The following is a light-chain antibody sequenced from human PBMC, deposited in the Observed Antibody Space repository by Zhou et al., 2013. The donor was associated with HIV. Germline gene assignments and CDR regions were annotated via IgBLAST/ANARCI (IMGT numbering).Light chain of an antibody. Sequence: EIVLTQSPGTLSLSPGERATLSCRASQSVSSSYLAWYQQKPGQAPRLLIYGASSRATGIPDRFSGSGSGTDFTLTITSLEPEDFAVYYCQQRNNWPRAFGGGTKVEVK. CDR1: QSVSSSY. V-gene: IGKV3D-20*02. CDR2: GAS. J-gene: IGKJ4*01. CDR3: QQRNNWPRA.